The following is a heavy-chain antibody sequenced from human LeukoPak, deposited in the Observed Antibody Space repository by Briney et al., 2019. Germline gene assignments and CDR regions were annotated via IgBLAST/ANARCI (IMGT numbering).Heavy chain of an antibody. CDR2: IYYSGST. V-gene: IGHV4-59*01. Sequence: SETLSLTCPVSGGSISSYYWSWIRQPPGKGLEWIGYIYYSGSTNYNPSLKSRVTISVDTSKNQFSLKLSSVTAADTAVYYCARDQGGSYDNWFDPWGQGTLVTVSS. CDR3: ARDQGGSYDNWFDP. J-gene: IGHJ5*02. CDR1: GGSISSYY. D-gene: IGHD1-26*01.